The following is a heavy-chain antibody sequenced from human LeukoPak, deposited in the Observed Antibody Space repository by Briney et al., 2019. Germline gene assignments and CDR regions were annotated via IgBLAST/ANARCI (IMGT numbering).Heavy chain of an antibody. Sequence: GSLRLSCAVSGFTFSTYAMSWVRQAPGKGLEWVSSLSSSGGFTYYADSVKGRFTISRDNSKNTLYLQMNSLRAEDTAVYYCANKGDSSGYYPFDYWGQGTLVTVSS. D-gene: IGHD3-22*01. CDR3: ANKGDSSGYYPFDY. CDR2: LSSSGGFT. CDR1: GFTFSTYA. J-gene: IGHJ4*02. V-gene: IGHV3-23*01.